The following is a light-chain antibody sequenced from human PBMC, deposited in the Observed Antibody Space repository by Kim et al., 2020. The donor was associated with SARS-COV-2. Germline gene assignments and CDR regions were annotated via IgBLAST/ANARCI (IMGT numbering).Light chain of an antibody. CDR2: QAS. CDR3: QHYNSYPYT. V-gene: IGKV1-5*03. J-gene: IGKJ2*01. Sequence: IQMTQSPSTLAASVGDRVTISCRASQNIGSYLAWYQHKPGKAPTLLVYQASSLESGVPSRFSGSGSDTEFILTINSLQPDDFATYYCQHYNSYPYTFGQGTKLEI. CDR1: QNIGSY.